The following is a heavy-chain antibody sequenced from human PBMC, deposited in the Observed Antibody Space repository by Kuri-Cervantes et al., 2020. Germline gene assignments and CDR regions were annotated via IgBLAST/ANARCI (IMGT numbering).Heavy chain of an antibody. D-gene: IGHD3-10*01. CDR2: ISAYNGNT. CDR1: GGTFSSYA. V-gene: IGHV1-18*01. CDR3: ARDPGAELLWFGELIN. Sequence: ASVKVSCKASGGTFSSYAISWVRQAPGQGLEWMGWISAYNGNTNYAQKLQGRVTMTTDTSTSTAYMELRSLRSDDTAVYYCARDPGAELLWFGELINWGQGTLVTVSS. J-gene: IGHJ4*02.